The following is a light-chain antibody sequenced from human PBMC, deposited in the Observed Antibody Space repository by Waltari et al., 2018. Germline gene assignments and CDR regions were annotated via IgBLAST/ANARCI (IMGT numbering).Light chain of an antibody. V-gene: IGLV1-44*01. CDR2: SNG. Sequence: QSVLTQPPSASGTPGPRVTIPCSGSSSNIGGNIVNWYRQVPGTAPKLLIHSNGLRPSGVPDRFSGSKSGTSASLAISGLQSEDEADYYCVAWDDTLSGMVFGGGTKLTVL. CDR1: SSNIGGNI. J-gene: IGLJ3*02. CDR3: VAWDDTLSGMV.